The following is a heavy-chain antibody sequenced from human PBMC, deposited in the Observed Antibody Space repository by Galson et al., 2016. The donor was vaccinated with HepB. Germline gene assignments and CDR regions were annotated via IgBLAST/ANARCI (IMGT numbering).Heavy chain of an antibody. J-gene: IGHJ4*02. Sequence: SLRLSCAASGFTFTGSWMHWVRQAPGKGLMWVSHINDDGITVKYADSVKGRFTISRDNTKSTLYLQMNSLRAEDTAVYHCARDLRHCRGDTCAGWGQGTLVTVSS. CDR2: INDDGITV. CDR3: ARDLRHCRGDTCAG. D-gene: IGHD2-21*01. V-gene: IGHV3-74*01. CDR1: GFTFTGSW.